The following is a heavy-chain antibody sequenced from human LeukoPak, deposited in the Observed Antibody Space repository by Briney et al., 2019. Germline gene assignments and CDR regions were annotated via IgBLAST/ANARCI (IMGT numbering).Heavy chain of an antibody. Sequence: GGSLRLSFAASGFTFSSSAMHWVRQAPGQGLEWVAVISYDGSNKYYADSVKGRFTISRDNSKNTLYLQMNSLRAEDTAVYYCVREGNCYFEDWGQGTLVTVSS. J-gene: IGHJ4*02. CDR2: ISYDGSNK. V-gene: IGHV3-30-3*01. D-gene: IGHD1-1*01. CDR3: VREGNCYFED. CDR1: GFTFSSSA.